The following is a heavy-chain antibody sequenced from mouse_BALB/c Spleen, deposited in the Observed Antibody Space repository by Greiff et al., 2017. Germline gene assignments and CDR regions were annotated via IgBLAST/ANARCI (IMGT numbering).Heavy chain of an antibody. Sequence: QVQLQQSGAELVRPGVSVKISCKGSGYTFTDYAMHWVKQSHAKSLEWIGVISTYYGDASYNQKFKGKATMTVDKSSSTAYMELARLTSEDSAIYYCARRTGRGNYAMDYWGQGTSVTVSS. CDR2: ISTYYGDA. J-gene: IGHJ4*01. D-gene: IGHD4-1*01. CDR1: GYTFTDYA. V-gene: IGHV1S137*01. CDR3: ARRTGRGNYAMDY.